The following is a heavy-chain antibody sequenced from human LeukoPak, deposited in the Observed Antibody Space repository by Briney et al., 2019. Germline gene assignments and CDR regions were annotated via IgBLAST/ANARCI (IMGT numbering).Heavy chain of an antibody. J-gene: IGHJ4*02. CDR2: IYWDDVN. Sequence: ESGPTLVNPTQTLTLTCTFSGFSPSTNGVGVGWIRQPPGKALEWLALIYWDDVNRYSPSLKSRLTITKDTSKNQVVLTMANMDPVDTATYYCAHRDLLTVTTGFDYWSQGTLVTVSS. V-gene: IGHV2-5*02. CDR3: AHRDLLTVTTGFDY. D-gene: IGHD4-11*01. CDR1: GFSPSTNGVG.